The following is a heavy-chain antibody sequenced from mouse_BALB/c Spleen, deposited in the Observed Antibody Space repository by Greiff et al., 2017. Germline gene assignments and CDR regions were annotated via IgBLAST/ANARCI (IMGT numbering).Heavy chain of an antibody. D-gene: IGHD3-2*01. J-gene: IGHJ3*01. V-gene: IGHV1-5*01. CDR3: TRGDSAGYAWFAY. CDR1: GYTFTSYW. CDR2: IYPGNSDT. Sequence: VQLKQSGTVLARPGASVKMSCKASGYTFTSYWMHWVKQRPGQGLEWIGAIYPGNSDTSYNQKFKGKAKLTAVTSTSTAYMELSSLTNEDSAVYYCTRGDSAGYAWFAYWGQGTLVTVSA.